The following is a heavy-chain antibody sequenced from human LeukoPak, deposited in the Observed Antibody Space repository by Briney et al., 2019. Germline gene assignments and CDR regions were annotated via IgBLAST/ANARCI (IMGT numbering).Heavy chain of an antibody. CDR1: GGSISSYY. J-gene: IGHJ3*02. CDR3: ARDLDDAFDI. Sequence: SQTLSLTCTVSGGSISSYYWSWIRQPPGKGVEWIGYIYYSGSTYYNPSLKSRVTISVDTSKNQFSLKLSSVTAADTAVYYCARDLDDAFDIWGQGTMVTVSS. CDR2: IYYSGST. V-gene: IGHV4-30-4*08.